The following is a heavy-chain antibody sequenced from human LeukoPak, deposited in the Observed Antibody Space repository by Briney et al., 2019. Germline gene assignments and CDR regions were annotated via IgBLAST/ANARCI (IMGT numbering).Heavy chain of an antibody. Sequence: GGSLRLSCAASEFTFSNYAMSWVRQAPGKGLEWVSAISGSGTGTYYAASVKGRFTISRDNSKNTLYLQMNSLRAEDTAVYYCTQDLVYWGQGTLVTVSS. CDR2: ISGSGTGT. D-gene: IGHD2-15*01. V-gene: IGHV3-23*01. CDR1: EFTFSNYA. J-gene: IGHJ4*02. CDR3: TQDLVY.